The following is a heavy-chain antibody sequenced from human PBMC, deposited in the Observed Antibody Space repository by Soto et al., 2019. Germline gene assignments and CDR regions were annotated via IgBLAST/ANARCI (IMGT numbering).Heavy chain of an antibody. Sequence: QVRLVQSGAEVKKPGTSVKVSCKASGYTFTSYGSSWLRQAPGQGLEWIGWISAYNGNTNYAQKLQGRVTMTTDTSTSNAHMEPRSLRSDDTAVYYCARALTIFGVVPPGVWGQGTTVTVSS. CDR3: ARALTIFGVVPPGV. D-gene: IGHD3-3*01. CDR2: ISAYNGNT. J-gene: IGHJ6*02. V-gene: IGHV1-18*01. CDR1: GYTFTSYG.